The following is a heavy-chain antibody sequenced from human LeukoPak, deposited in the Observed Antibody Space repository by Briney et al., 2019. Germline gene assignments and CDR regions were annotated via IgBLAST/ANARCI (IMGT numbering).Heavy chain of an antibody. CDR2: IYYTGST. J-gene: IGHJ4*02. D-gene: IGHD3-10*01. CDR3: ARGDYFGSGLGD. CDR1: GGSISSYY. Sequence: SETLSLTCTVSGGSISSYYWGWIRQPLGKGLEWIGYIYYTGSTNCNPSLRSRVTISVDSSKNQFSLKVNSVTAADTAVYYCARGDYFGSGLGDWGQGTLVTVSS. V-gene: IGHV4-59*01.